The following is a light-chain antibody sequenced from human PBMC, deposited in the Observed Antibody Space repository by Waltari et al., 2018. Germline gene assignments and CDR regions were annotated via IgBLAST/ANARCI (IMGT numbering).Light chain of an antibody. CDR1: DTDIGLHNF. V-gene: IGLV2-14*03. J-gene: IGLJ1*01. CDR2: DVN. Sequence: QSALTQPASVSGSPGQSIAISCTGTDTDIGLHNFASWYRQRPGEVPKLIIYDVNSRLSGISSRFSGSKFGNTASLTISGLQTEDEAVYYCSSYTTGRTYVFGTGTKVTVL. CDR3: SSYTTGRTYV.